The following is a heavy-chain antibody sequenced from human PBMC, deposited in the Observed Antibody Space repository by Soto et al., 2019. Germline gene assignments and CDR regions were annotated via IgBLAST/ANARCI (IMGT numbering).Heavy chain of an antibody. D-gene: IGHD3-22*01. Sequence: QVQLQESGPGLVKPSQTLSLTCTVSVGSISSGGYYWSWIRQHPGKGLEWIGYIYYSGSTYYNPSLKSRVTISVDTSKNQFSLKLSSVTAADTAVYYCARGTTMIVGIDYWGQGTLVTVSS. J-gene: IGHJ4*02. CDR3: ARGTTMIVGIDY. CDR2: IYYSGST. CDR1: VGSISSGGYY. V-gene: IGHV4-31*03.